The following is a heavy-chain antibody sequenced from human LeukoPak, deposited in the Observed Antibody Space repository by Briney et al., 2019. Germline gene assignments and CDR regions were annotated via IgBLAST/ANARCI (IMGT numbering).Heavy chain of an antibody. Sequence: PGGSLRLSCVASGFNFRRFAIHWVRQAPGKGLEWVGRIKSKTDGGTTDYAAPVKGRFTISRDDSKNTLYLQMNSLKTEDTAVYYCTTRSGSYWGHLNWGQGTLVTVSS. V-gene: IGHV3-15*01. D-gene: IGHD1-26*01. CDR3: TTRSGSYWGHLN. CDR1: GFNFRRFA. J-gene: IGHJ4*02. CDR2: IKSKTDGGTT.